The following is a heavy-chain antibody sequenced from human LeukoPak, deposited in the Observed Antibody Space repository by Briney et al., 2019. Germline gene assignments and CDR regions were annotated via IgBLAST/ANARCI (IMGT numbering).Heavy chain of an antibody. CDR2: ISDSADST. Sequence: PGGSLRLSCAASGFTFSNYAMGWVRQAPGQGLEWVSIISDSADSTYYADSVKGRFTISRDNSKNTLFLQMNRLRAEDTALYYCAKKKPSYTSSWYRGPFDSWGQGTLLTVSS. V-gene: IGHV3-23*01. D-gene: IGHD6-13*01. J-gene: IGHJ4*02. CDR3: AKKKPSYTSSWYRGPFDS. CDR1: GFTFSNYA.